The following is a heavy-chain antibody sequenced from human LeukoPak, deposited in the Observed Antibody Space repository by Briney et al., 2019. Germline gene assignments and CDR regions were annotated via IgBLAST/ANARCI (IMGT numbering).Heavy chain of an antibody. CDR1: GESFSGYY. Sequence: SETLSLTCAVYGESFSGYYWSWIRQPPGKGLEWIGEINHSGSTNYNPSLKSRVTISVDTSKNQFSLKLSSVTAADTAVYYCARGPRVPLVPAAEVDPWGQGTLVTVSS. CDR3: ARGPRVPLVPAAEVDP. CDR2: INHSGST. D-gene: IGHD2-2*01. V-gene: IGHV4-34*01. J-gene: IGHJ5*02.